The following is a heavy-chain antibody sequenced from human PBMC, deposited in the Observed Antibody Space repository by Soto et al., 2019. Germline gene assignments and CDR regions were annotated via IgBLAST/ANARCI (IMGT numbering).Heavy chain of an antibody. Sequence: GGSLRLSCAASEFIFANYAMNWVRQAPGKGLEWVSSISGSGGSTYYADSVKGRFTISRDNSKNTLYLQMNSLRAEDTAVYYCAKDPLGVLVAGTTTDYYYGMDVWGQGTTVTVS. D-gene: IGHD1-7*01. CDR1: EFIFANYA. CDR3: AKDPLGVLVAGTTTDYYYGMDV. CDR2: ISGSGGST. V-gene: IGHV3-23*01. J-gene: IGHJ6*02.